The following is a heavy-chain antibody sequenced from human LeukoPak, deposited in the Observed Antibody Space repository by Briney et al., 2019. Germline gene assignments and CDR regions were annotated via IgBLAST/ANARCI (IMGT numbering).Heavy chain of an antibody. CDR1: GFTFSIYS. CDR3: VRDSGSSYGYYFLH. CDR2: MTTRSEFI. D-gene: IGHD1-26*01. Sequence: GGSLRLSCAASGFTFSIYSMNWVRQAPGKGLEWVSSMTTRSEFISYADSVKGRFTISRDNAKNSLYLQMNSLRAEDTAVYYCVRDSGSSYGYYFLHWGQGTLVTVSS. J-gene: IGHJ1*01. V-gene: IGHV3-21*01.